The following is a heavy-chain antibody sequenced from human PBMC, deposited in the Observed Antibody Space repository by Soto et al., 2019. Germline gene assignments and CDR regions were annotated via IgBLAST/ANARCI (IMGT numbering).Heavy chain of an antibody. CDR1: GGSISSGGYC. CDR2: IYYSGST. D-gene: IGHD2-2*01. Sequence: SETLSLTCTVSGGSISSGGYCWSWIRQHPGKGLEWIGYIYYSGSTYYNPSLKSRVTISVDTSKNQFSLKLSSVTAADTAVYYCARSKVPAATLFDYWGQGTLVTVSS. CDR3: ARSKVPAATLFDY. V-gene: IGHV4-31*03. J-gene: IGHJ4*02.